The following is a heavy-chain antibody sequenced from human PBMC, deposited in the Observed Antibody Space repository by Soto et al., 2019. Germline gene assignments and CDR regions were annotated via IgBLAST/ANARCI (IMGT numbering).Heavy chain of an antibody. D-gene: IGHD2-21*02. V-gene: IGHV4-39*01. CDR3: ARQRTSVVTQAYFDV. J-gene: IGHJ6*03. CDR1: GDSISSRSYY. Sequence: PSETLSLTCTVTGDSISSRSYYWGCIRQPPGKGLEWIGSIYYSGSTYNNPSLRSRVSMSIYTSKDQFSLKLKSGTAADTALYFCARQRTSVVTQAYFDVWGTGSTVT. CDR2: IYYSGST.